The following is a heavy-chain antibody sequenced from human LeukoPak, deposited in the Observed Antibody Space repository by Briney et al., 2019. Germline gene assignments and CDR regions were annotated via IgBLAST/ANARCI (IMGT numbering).Heavy chain of an antibody. CDR3: ATRPASETYYGVLDY. V-gene: IGHV3-23*01. Sequence: GGSLRLSCAASGFTFDDYGMSWVRQVPGKGLEWVSGITYNGGSTYYAESVKGRFTISRDNSKNTLYLQMNNLRAEDTAVYYCATRPASETYYGVLDYWGQGTLVTVSS. J-gene: IGHJ4*02. CDR2: ITYNGGST. D-gene: IGHD3-16*01. CDR1: GFTFDDYG.